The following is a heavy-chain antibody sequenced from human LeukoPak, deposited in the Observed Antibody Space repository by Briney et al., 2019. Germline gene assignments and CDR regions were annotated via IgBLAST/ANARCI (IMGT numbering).Heavy chain of an antibody. CDR1: GGSTSSYY. CDR3: ARGLEWFGELLSPFNWFDP. V-gene: IGHV4-59*01. D-gene: IGHD3-10*01. J-gene: IGHJ5*02. CDR2: IYYSGST. Sequence: SETLSLTCTVSGGSTSSYYWSWIRQPPGKGLEWIGYIYYSGSTNYNPSLKSRVTISVDTSKNQFSLKLSSVTAADTAVYYCARGLEWFGELLSPFNWFDPWGQGTLVTVSS.